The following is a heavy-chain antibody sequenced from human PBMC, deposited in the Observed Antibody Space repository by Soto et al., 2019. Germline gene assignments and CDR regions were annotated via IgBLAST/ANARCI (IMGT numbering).Heavy chain of an antibody. CDR2: ISSSGSTI. Sequence: PGGSLRLSCAASGFTLSDYYMSWIRQAPGKGLEWVSYISSSGSTIYYADSVKGRFTISRDNAKNSLYLQMNSLRAEDTAVYYCARGHDGYYYDSSGYFFGPTYYYYGMDVWGQGTTVTVSS. CDR3: ARGHDGYYYDSSGYFFGPTYYYYGMDV. D-gene: IGHD3-22*01. CDR1: GFTLSDYY. J-gene: IGHJ6*02. V-gene: IGHV3-11*01.